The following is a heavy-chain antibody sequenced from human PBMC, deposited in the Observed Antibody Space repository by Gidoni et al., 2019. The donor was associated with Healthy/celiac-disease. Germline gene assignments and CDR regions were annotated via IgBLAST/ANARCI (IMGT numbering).Heavy chain of an antibody. D-gene: IGHD3-9*01. Sequence: QVQLVESGGGLVKPGGSLRLSRAAAGFPFSDYYMSWIRQAPGKGLEWVSYISSSSSTIYYEDSVKGRFTISRDNAKNSLYLQMNSLRAEDTAVYYCARQPRYGWDAFDIWGQGTMVTVSS. CDR3: ARQPRYGWDAFDI. J-gene: IGHJ3*02. CDR2: ISSSSSTI. V-gene: IGHV3-11*01. CDR1: GFPFSDYY.